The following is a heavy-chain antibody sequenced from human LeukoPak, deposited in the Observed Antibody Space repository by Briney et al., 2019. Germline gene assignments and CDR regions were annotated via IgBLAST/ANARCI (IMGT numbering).Heavy chain of an antibody. CDR2: IYYSGST. D-gene: IGHD3-22*01. CDR1: GGSISSGDYY. CDR3: ACCYDSSGYYGY. V-gene: IGHV4-30-4*08. J-gene: IGHJ4*02. Sequence: SETLSLTCTVSGGSISSGDYYWSWIRQPPGKGLEWIGYIYYSGSTYYNPSLKSRVTISVDTSKNQFSLKLSSVTAADTAVYYCACCYDSSGYYGYWGQGTLVTVSS.